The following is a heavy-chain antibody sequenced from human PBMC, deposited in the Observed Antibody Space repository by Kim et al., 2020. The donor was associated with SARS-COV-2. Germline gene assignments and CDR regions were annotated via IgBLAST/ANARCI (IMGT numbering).Heavy chain of an antibody. D-gene: IGHD6-6*01. J-gene: IGHJ6*02. CDR2: ISGSGGST. CDR1: GFTFSSYA. Sequence: GGSLRLSCAASGFTFSSYAMSWVRQAPGKGLEWVSAISGSGGSTYYADSVKGRFTISRDNSKNTLYLQMNSLRAEDTAVYYCAKVTEYSSPYGEDYYYGMDVWGQGTTVTVSS. V-gene: IGHV3-23*01. CDR3: AKVTEYSSPYGEDYYYGMDV.